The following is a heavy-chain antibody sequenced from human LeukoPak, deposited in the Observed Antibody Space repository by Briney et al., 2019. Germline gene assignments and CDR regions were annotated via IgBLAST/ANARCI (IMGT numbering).Heavy chain of an antibody. CDR3: ARGARLLRYFDWLLRGYYFDY. J-gene: IGHJ4*02. V-gene: IGHV1-2*02. CDR1: GYTFSGYY. Sequence: ASVKVSCKASGYTFSGYYMHWVRQAPGQGLEWMGWINPNSGGTNYAQKFQGRVTMTRDTSISTAYMELSRLRYDDTAVYYCARGARLLRYFDWLLRGYYFDYWGQGTLVTVSS. D-gene: IGHD3-9*01. CDR2: INPNSGGT.